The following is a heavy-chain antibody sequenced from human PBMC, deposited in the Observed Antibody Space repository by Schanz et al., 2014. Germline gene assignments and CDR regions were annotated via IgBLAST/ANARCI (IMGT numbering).Heavy chain of an antibody. CDR3: AKDAAYYDSVIFPDH. V-gene: IGHV3-33*06. D-gene: IGHD3-22*01. Sequence: VQLVESGGGLVQPGGSLRLSCATSGFTFSRFGMHWVRQAPGKGPEWVALVWYDGNTKYYVDSVKGRFTISRDNSMNTLHLQMNSLRAEDTAIYFCAKDAAYYDSVIFPDHWGQGTLVTVSS. CDR2: VWYDGNTK. J-gene: IGHJ4*02. CDR1: GFTFSRFG.